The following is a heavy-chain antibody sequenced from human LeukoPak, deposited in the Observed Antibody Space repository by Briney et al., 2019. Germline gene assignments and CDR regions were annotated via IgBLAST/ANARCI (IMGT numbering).Heavy chain of an antibody. CDR1: GDSISNHY. CDR2: VFSSGST. V-gene: IGHV4-59*11. Sequence: PSETLSLTCTVSGDSISNHYWNWIRQPPGKGLEWIGYVFSSGSTDCNPSLKSRVTISLDTSRNLFSLDLSSVTAADTAVYYCARESPLSSGWYYYDYWGQGTLVTVSS. CDR3: ARESPLSSGWYYYDY. D-gene: IGHD6-19*01. J-gene: IGHJ4*02.